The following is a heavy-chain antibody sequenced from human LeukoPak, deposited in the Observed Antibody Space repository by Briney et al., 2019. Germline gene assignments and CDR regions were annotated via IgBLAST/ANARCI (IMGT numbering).Heavy chain of an antibody. CDR2: IYPGDSDT. D-gene: IGHD6-6*01. Sequence: GESLQISCKGSGYSFTSYWIGWVRQLPGKGLEWMGIIYPGDSDTRYSPSFQGQVTISADKSISTAYLQWSSLKASDTAMYYCARCKSIAALDAFDIWGQGTMVTVSS. CDR1: GYSFTSYW. J-gene: IGHJ3*02. CDR3: ARCKSIAALDAFDI. V-gene: IGHV5-51*01.